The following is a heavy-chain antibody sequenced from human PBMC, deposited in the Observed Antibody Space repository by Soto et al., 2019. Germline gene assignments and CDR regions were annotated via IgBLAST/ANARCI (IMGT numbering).Heavy chain of an antibody. J-gene: IGHJ6*02. V-gene: IGHV1-69*01. Sequence: QVQLVQSGAEVKKPGSSVKVSCKTSGVSFNNNGIGWVRQAPGHGLEWMGGVSPPFRTSNYARKFQGRILITADASTGTVNMELSSLTSEDTAQYYCARVLYYGSGSYSPYGMDGWGQGTTVTVSS. CDR3: ARVLYYGSGSYSPYGMDG. CDR1: GVSFNNNG. D-gene: IGHD3-10*01. CDR2: VSPPFRTS.